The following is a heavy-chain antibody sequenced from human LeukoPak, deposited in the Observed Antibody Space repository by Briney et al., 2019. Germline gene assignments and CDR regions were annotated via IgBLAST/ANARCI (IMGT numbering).Heavy chain of an antibody. Sequence: GGSLRLSCAASGFTFSSYGMHWVRQAPGKGLEWVAFIRYDGSNKHYADSVKGRFTISRDNSKNTLYLQMNSLRAEDTAVYYCAKEGGSYYADYGMDVWGQGTTVTVSS. CDR3: AKEGGSYYADYGMDV. CDR1: GFTFSSYG. V-gene: IGHV3-30*02. CDR2: IRYDGSNK. D-gene: IGHD1-26*01. J-gene: IGHJ6*02.